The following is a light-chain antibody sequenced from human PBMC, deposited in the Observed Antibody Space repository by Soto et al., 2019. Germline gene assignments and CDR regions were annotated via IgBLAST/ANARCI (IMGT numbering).Light chain of an antibody. CDR2: AAS. Sequence: DIQMTQSPPSVSASVGDRVTIACRASQPIGNSLAWYQQKPGQAPNLLIYAASNLQSAVPSRFSGSGSGTDFTLTISSLQPEDFATYYCQLGSDFPRYTFGQGTKLEI. V-gene: IGKV1-12*01. J-gene: IGKJ2*01. CDR1: QPIGNS. CDR3: QLGSDFPRYT.